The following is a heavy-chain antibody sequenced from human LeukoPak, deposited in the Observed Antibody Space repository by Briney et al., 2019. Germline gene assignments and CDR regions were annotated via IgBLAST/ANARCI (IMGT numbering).Heavy chain of an antibody. D-gene: IGHD1-14*01. Sequence: GGSLRLSCAASGFTFSSYWMSWVRQAPGKGLEWVAKIKQDGSEKYYVDSVKGRFTISRDNAKNSLYLQTNSLRAEETAVYYCAREPQGGHFDHWGQGTLVTVSS. CDR3: AREPQGGHFDH. V-gene: IGHV3-7*01. CDR1: GFTFSSYW. CDR2: IKQDGSEK. J-gene: IGHJ4*02.